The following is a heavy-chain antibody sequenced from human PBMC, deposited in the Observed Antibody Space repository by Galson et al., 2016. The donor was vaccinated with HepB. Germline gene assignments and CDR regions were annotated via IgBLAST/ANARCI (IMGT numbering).Heavy chain of an antibody. Sequence: TLSLTCSVSGGSISIGGYYWSWIRQHPGKGLEWIGRIQSSGSTNYNSSLNTRVSISLDTSKSQFSLKLSSVTAADTAVYYCLRQPYTSSSWDSMEWGQGTLVTVSS. CDR3: LRQPYTSSSWDSME. CDR1: GGSISIGGYY. V-gene: IGHV4-61*02. D-gene: IGHD6-13*01. J-gene: IGHJ4*02. CDR2: IQSSGST.